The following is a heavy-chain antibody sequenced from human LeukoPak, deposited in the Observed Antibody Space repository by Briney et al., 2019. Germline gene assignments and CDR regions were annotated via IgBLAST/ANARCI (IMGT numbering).Heavy chain of an antibody. D-gene: IGHD5-12*01. J-gene: IGHJ4*02. CDR1: GYSFTSYW. CDR3: ARLGGGYSGYDEFYFDY. V-gene: IGHV5-51*01. CDR2: IYPGDSDS. Sequence: GESLKISCKGSGYSFTSYWIGWVRQMPEKGLEWMGIIYPGDSDSRYSPSFQAQVTISADKSVTTAYLQWSSLKASDTAIYYCARLGGGYSGYDEFYFDYWGQGTLVTVSS.